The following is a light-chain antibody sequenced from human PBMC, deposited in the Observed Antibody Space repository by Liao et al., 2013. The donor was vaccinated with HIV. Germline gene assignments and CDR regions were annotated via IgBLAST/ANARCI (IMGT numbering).Light chain of an antibody. CDR3: QVWDTSSAHQV. CDR1: KLGDQY. CDR2: EDT. V-gene: IGLV3-1*01. J-gene: IGLJ3*02. Sequence: SYELTQSPSVSVSPGQTASVTCSGDKLGDQYVSWYQQRPGQSPMLVIYEDTKRPSGIPGRFSGSNSGNTATLTISRAEAGDEADYYCQVWDTSSAHQVFGGGTKLTVL.